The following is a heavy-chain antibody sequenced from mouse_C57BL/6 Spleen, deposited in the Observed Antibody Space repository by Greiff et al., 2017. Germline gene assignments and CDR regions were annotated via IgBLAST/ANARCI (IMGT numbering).Heavy chain of an antibody. CDR1: GYSFTDYN. V-gene: IGHV1-39*01. J-gene: IGHJ1*03. CDR2: INPNYGTT. D-gene: IGHD1-1*01. CDR3: ASPSYYYGSSRYFDV. Sequence: VHVKQSGPELVKPGASVKISCKASGYSFTDYNMNWVKQSNGKSLEWIGVINPNYGTTSYNQKFKGKATLTVDQSSSTAYMQLNSLTSEDSAVXYCASPSYYYGSSRYFDVWGTGTTVTVSS.